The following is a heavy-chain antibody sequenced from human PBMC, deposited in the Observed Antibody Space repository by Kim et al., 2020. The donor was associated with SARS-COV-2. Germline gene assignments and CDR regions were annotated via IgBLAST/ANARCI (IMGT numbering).Heavy chain of an antibody. D-gene: IGHD2-2*02. J-gene: IGHJ5*02. Sequence: ASVKVSCKASGYTFTSYYMHWVRQAPGQGLEWMGIINPSGGSTSYAQKFQGRVTMTRDTSTSTVYMELSSLRSEDTAVYYCARTCSSTSCYNSSVVRGQNWFDPWGQGTLVTDSS. V-gene: IGHV1-46*01. CDR3: ARTCSSTSCYNSSVVRGQNWFDP. CDR2: INPSGGST. CDR1: GYTFTSYY.